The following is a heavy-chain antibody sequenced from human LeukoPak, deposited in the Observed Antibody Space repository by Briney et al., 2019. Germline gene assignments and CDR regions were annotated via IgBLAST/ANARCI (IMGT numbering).Heavy chain of an antibody. J-gene: IGHJ6*02. V-gene: IGHV3-21*01. Sequence: GGSLRLSCAASGFTFSSYSMNWVRQAPGQGLEWVSVISRESRNIFYADSVKGRLTVSRDNARSSLYLQMNSLRAEDTAVYYCARDCSGGSCYSTTYQYGMDVWGQGTTVTVSS. CDR1: GFTFSSYS. CDR2: ISRESRNI. CDR3: ARDCSGGSCYSTTYQYGMDV. D-gene: IGHD2-15*01.